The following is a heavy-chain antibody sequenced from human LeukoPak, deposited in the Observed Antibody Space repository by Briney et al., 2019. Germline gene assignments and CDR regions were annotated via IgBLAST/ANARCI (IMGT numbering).Heavy chain of an antibody. J-gene: IGHJ4*02. CDR2: IYPGDSDT. CDR3: ARGANYDIFSGYYTY. D-gene: IGHD3-9*01. CDR1: GYSFTSYW. Sequence: GESLKISCKGSGYSFTSYWIGWVRQMPGKGLEWMGIIYPGDSDTRYSPSFQGQVTISADKSISTAYLQWSSLKASDTAMYYCARGANYDIFSGYYTYWGQGTLVTVSS. V-gene: IGHV5-51*01.